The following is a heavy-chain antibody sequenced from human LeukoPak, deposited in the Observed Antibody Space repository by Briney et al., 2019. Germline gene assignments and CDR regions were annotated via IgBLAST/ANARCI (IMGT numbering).Heavy chain of an antibody. CDR3: ARDHTRLLSYYYYYMDV. J-gene: IGHJ6*03. CDR2: INPNSGGT. V-gene: IGHV1-2*02. Sequence: ASVKVSCKASGYTFTGYYIHWVRQAPGQGLEWMGWINPNSGGTNYAQKFQGRVTMTRDTSISTAYMELSRLRSDDTAVYYCARDHTRLLSYYYYYMDVWGKGTTVTISS. D-gene: IGHD2/OR15-2a*01. CDR1: GYTFTGYY.